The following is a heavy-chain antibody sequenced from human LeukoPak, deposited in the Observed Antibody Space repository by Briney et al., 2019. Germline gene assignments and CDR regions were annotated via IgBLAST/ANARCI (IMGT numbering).Heavy chain of an antibody. V-gene: IGHV3-23*01. CDR2: ISGGDDRT. CDR1: GFTFSSYA. Sequence: GGSLRLSCAASGFTFSSYAMTWVRQTPGKGLEWVSTISGGDDRTYYADSVKGRFTISRDNSKNTLYLQMNSLRAEDTAVYYCAKGCGGHCYSSFDYWGQGTLVTVSS. J-gene: IGHJ4*02. CDR3: AKGCGGHCYSSFDY. D-gene: IGHD2-21*02.